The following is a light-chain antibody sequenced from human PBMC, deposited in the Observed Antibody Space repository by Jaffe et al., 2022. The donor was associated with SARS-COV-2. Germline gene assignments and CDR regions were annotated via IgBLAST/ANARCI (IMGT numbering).Light chain of an antibody. V-gene: IGKV1-9*01. CDR3: QQFNSYPLT. Sequence: DIQLTQSPSFLSASVGDRVTITCRASQGISSYLAWYQQKPGKAPKLLIYAASTLQSGVPSRFSGSGSGTEFNLTISSLQPEDFASYYCQQFNSYPLTFGGGSQVEIK. CDR2: AAS. CDR1: QGISSY. J-gene: IGKJ4*01.